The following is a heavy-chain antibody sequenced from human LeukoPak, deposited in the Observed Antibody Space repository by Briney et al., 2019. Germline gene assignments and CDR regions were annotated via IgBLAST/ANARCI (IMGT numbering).Heavy chain of an antibody. V-gene: IGHV4-34*01. CDR2: INHSGST. CDR3: ARGRHSSSWYGGSYFDY. Sequence: NPSETLSLTCAVYGGSFSGYYWSWIRQPPGKGLEWIGEINHSGSTNYNPSLKSRVTISVDTSKNQFSLKLSPVTAADTAVYYCARGRHSSSWYGGSYFDYWGQGTLVTVSS. D-gene: IGHD6-13*01. J-gene: IGHJ4*02. CDR1: GGSFSGYY.